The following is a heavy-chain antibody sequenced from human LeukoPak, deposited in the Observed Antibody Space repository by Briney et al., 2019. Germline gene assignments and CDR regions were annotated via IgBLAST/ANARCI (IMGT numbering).Heavy chain of an antibody. CDR2: THTSGSP. V-gene: IGHV4-4*09. CDR1: GGSMTHYF. Sequence: SETLSLTCTVSGGSMTHYFWNWIRQPPGKGLEWIGYTHTSGSPDYSRSLKSRVTISLDTSKNQFPLMLSSVTAADTAVYFCARATQRYCSGTTCFPYWFDTWGQGTLATVSS. J-gene: IGHJ5*02. D-gene: IGHD2-2*01. CDR3: ARATQRYCSGTTCFPYWFDT.